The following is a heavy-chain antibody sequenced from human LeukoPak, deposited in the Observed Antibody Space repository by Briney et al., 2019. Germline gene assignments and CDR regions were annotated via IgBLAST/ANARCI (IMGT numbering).Heavy chain of an antibody. CDR3: AREGYYDSSGYSYFDY. J-gene: IGHJ4*02. CDR1: GGSISSHY. D-gene: IGHD3-22*01. Sequence: SETLSLTCTVSGGSISSHYWSWIRQPPGKGLEWIGYIYYSGSTNYNPSLKSRVTISVDTSKNQLSLKLSSVTAADTAVYYCAREGYYDSSGYSYFDYWGQGTLVTVSS. V-gene: IGHV4-59*11. CDR2: IYYSGST.